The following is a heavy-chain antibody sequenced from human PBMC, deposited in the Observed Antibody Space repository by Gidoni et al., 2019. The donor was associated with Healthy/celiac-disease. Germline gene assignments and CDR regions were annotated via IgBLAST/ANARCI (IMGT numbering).Heavy chain of an antibody. V-gene: IGHV4-39*01. CDR3: ARRIGRSVTTLGGWYFDL. D-gene: IGHD4-17*01. Sequence: QLQLQESGPGLVKPSETLSLTCTVSGCSISSSSYYWGWIRQPPGKGLEWIGSIYYSGSTYYNPSLKSRVTISVDTSKNQFSLKLSSVTAADTAVYYCARRIGRSVTTLGGWYFDLWGRGTLVTVSS. J-gene: IGHJ2*01. CDR2: IYYSGST. CDR1: GCSISSSSYY.